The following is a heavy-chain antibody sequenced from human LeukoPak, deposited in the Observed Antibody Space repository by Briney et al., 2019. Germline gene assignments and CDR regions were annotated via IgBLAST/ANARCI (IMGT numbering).Heavy chain of an antibody. J-gene: IGHJ4*02. D-gene: IGHD2-15*01. CDR3: ARLCSGGSCYPPLAASALDY. Sequence: GESLKISCNGSGYSFTSYWIGWVRQMPGKGLEWMGIIYPGDSDTRYSPSFQGQVTISADKSISTAYLQWSSLKASDTAMYYCARLCSGGSCYPPLAASALDYWGQGTLVTVSS. CDR1: GYSFTSYW. CDR2: IYPGDSDT. V-gene: IGHV5-51*01.